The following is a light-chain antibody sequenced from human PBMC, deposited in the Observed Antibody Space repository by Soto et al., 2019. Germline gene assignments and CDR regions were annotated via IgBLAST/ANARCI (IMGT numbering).Light chain of an antibody. CDR3: QQYGSTPPET. Sequence: DIVLTQSPATLSLSPGERATLSCRASQSVSSRYLDWYQQKPGQAPRILIYGASSRATGIPDRFSSSGSLTDFTLTISRLEPEAFAVYYCQQYGSTPPETFGQG. CDR1: QSVSSRY. J-gene: IGKJ5*01. V-gene: IGKV3-20*01. CDR2: GAS.